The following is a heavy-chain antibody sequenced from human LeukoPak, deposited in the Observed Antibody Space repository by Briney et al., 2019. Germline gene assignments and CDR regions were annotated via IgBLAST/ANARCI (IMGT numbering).Heavy chain of an antibody. CDR1: GGSISSGDYY. D-gene: IGHD3-16*02. J-gene: IGHJ4*02. CDR2: IYYSGST. V-gene: IGHV4-30-4*08. CDR3: ARAPTVWGSYRYTSDD. Sequence: SQTLSLTCTVSGGSISSGDYYWSWIRQPPGKGLEWIGYIYYSGSTYYNPSLKSRVTISVDTSKNQFSLKLSSVTAADTAVYYCARAPTVWGSYRYTSDDWGQGTLVTVSS.